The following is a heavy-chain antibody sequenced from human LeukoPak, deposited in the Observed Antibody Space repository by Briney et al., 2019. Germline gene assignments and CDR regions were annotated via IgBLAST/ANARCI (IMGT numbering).Heavy chain of an antibody. CDR1: GGSISSHY. D-gene: IGHD3-22*01. CDR3: AAAPPGHYDSSGYFDY. Sequence: SETLSLTCTVSGGSISSHYWSWIRQPPGKGLEWIGYIYYSGSTNYNPSLKSRVTISVDTSKNQFSLKLSSVTAADTAVYYCAAAPPGHYDSSGYFDYWGQGTLVTVSS. CDR2: IYYSGST. V-gene: IGHV4-59*08. J-gene: IGHJ4*02.